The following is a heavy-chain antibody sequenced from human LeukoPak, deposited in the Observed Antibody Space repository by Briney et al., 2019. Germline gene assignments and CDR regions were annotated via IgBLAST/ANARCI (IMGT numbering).Heavy chain of an antibody. Sequence: GASVKVSCKASGGTFSSYAISWVRQAPGQGLEWMGGIIPIFGTANYAQKFQGRVTITADESTSTAYMELSSLRSEDTAVYYCASKGAPYCGGDCHPPKTSHIQINNRFDPWGQGTLVTVSS. CDR2: IIPIFGTA. CDR1: GGTFSSYA. D-gene: IGHD2-21*01. CDR3: ASKGAPYCGGDCHPPKTSHIQINNRFDP. J-gene: IGHJ5*02. V-gene: IGHV1-69*13.